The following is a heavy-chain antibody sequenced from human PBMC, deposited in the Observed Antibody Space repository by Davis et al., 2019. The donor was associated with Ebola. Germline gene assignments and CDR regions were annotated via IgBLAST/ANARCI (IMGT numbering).Heavy chain of an antibody. J-gene: IGHJ6*03. CDR2: IYNSGRT. CDR3: ARAWRGGYMDV. CDR1: GGSVNSYY. V-gene: IGHV4-59*02. Sequence: SETLSLTCSVSGGSVNSYYWSWIRQPPGKALEWIAYIYNSGRTNYNPSLKSRVTISLDTSKNQFSLKLSSVTAADTAVYYCARAWRGGYMDVWGKGTTVTVSS. D-gene: IGHD3-16*01.